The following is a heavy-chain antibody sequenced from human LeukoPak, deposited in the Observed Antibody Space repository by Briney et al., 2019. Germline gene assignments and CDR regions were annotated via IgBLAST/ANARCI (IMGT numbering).Heavy chain of an antibody. CDR1: GYTFTSYY. CDR3: ARATRSITIFGVVISGADHEGKRDFFDY. Sequence: ASVKVSCKASGYTFTSYYMHWVRQAPGQGLEWMGIINPSGGSTSYAQKFQGRVTMTRDMSTSTVYMELSSLRSEDTAVYCCARATRSITIFGVVISGADHEGKRDFFDYWGQGTLVTVSS. V-gene: IGHV1-46*01. J-gene: IGHJ4*02. CDR2: INPSGGST. D-gene: IGHD3-3*01.